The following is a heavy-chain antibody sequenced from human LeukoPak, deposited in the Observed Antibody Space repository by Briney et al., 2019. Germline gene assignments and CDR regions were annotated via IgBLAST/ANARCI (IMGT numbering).Heavy chain of an antibody. Sequence: GGSLRLSCAASGFTFSSYAMSWVRQAPGKGLEWVSAISGSGGSTYYADSVKGRFTISRDNSKNTLYLQMNSLRAEDTAVYYCARGVGVVPAAMDYYYYGMDVWGQGTTVTVSS. D-gene: IGHD2-2*01. CDR3: ARGVGVVPAAMDYYYYGMDV. CDR2: ISGSGGST. V-gene: IGHV3-23*01. CDR1: GFTFSSYA. J-gene: IGHJ6*02.